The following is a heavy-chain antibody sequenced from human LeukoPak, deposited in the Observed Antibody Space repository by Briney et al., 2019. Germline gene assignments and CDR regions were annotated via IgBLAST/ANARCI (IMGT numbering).Heavy chain of an antibody. J-gene: IGHJ4*02. CDR2: ISGSGGST. CDR1: GFTFSSYA. V-gene: IGHV3-23*01. CDR3: ARRGDSGSSGYFFDS. Sequence: GGSLRLSCAASGFTFSSYAMSWVRQAPGKGLEWVSAISGSGGSTYYADSVKGRFTISRDNSKNTLYLQMNSLRAEDTAVYYCARRGDSGSSGYFFDSWGQGTQVTVSS. D-gene: IGHD3-22*01.